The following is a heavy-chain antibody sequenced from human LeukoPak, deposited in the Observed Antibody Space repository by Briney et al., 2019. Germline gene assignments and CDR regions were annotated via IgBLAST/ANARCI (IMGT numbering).Heavy chain of an antibody. CDR3: ARGHEDLGYGQDC. Sequence: PGGSLRLSCAASGFTFSSYAMHWVRQAPREGLEYVSAIDYNGGSTYYANSVRGRFTISRDNSKNTLYLQMGSLSTEDTAVYCCARGHEDLGYGQDCWGQGTLVTVSS. J-gene: IGHJ4*02. D-gene: IGHD5-12*01. V-gene: IGHV3-64*01. CDR2: IDYNGGST. CDR1: GFTFSSYA.